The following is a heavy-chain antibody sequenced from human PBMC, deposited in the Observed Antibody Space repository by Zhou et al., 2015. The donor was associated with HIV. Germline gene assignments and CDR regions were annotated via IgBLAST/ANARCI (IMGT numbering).Heavy chain of an antibody. V-gene: IGHV1-69*06. D-gene: IGHD6-6*01. CDR1: GYTFTGYY. CDR2: IIPIFGTV. Sequence: QGQLVQSGAEVKKPGASVKVSCKASGYTFTGYYLYWVRQAPGQGLEWMGAIIPIFGTVRYAQKFQGRVTLTADRSTNTAYMEMRSLRSEDTAVYYCARDRGGARPDWRYFDLWGRGTLVSVSS. J-gene: IGHJ2*01. CDR3: ARDRGGARPDWRYFDL.